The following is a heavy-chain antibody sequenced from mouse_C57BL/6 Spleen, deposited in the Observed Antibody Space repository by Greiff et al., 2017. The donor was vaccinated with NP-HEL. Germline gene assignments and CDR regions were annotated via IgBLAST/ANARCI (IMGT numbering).Heavy chain of an antibody. CDR3: AKNKDGVAYYYAMDY. J-gene: IGHJ4*01. CDR2: IWRGGST. CDR1: GFSLTSYG. V-gene: IGHV2-5*01. D-gene: IGHD1-1*02. Sequence: QVQLQESGPGLVQPSQSLSITCTVSGFSLTSYGVHWVRQSPGKGLEWLGVIWRGGSTDYNAAFMSRLSITKDNSKSQVFFKMNSLQADDTAIYYCAKNKDGVAYYYAMDYWGQGTSVTVSS.